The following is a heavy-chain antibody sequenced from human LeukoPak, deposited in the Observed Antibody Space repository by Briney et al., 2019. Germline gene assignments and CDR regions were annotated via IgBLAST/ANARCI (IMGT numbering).Heavy chain of an antibody. Sequence: GGSLRLSCTASGFTFGDYGMSWVRQAPGKGLEWVGFIRSKAYGGTTEYAASVKGRFIISRDDFKSIAYLQMNSLKTEDTAVYYYTRSSSGWYSDYWGQGTLVTVSS. V-gene: IGHV3-49*04. J-gene: IGHJ4*02. CDR3: TRSSSGWYSDY. CDR1: GFTFGDYG. D-gene: IGHD6-19*01. CDR2: IRSKAYGGTT.